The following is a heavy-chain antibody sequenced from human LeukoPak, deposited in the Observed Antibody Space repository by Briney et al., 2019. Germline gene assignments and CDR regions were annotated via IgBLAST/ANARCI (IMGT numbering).Heavy chain of an antibody. CDR1: GFTFSSYA. CDR2: ISASGGST. D-gene: IGHD4-23*01. V-gene: IGHV3-23*01. CDR3: AKNFLTTVVTPGFDY. J-gene: IGHJ4*02. Sequence: GGSLRLSCAASGFTFSSYAMSWVRQAPGKGLEWVSVISASGGSTYYADSVKGRFTISRDNSKNTLYLHMNSLRAEDTAVYYCAKNFLTTVVTPGFDYWGQGTLVTVPS.